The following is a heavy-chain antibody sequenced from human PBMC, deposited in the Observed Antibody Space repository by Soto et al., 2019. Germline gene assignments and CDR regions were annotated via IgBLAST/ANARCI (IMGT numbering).Heavy chain of an antibody. Sequence: PGGSLRLSCAASGFTFSSYAMSWVRQAPGKGLEWISAVSGSGGSTYYADSVKGRFTISRDNSKDTLYLQMNSLRAEDTAIYYCMRDFLGFCGLGTTVTVS. CDR3: MRDFLGF. CDR2: VSGSGGST. J-gene: IGHJ6*02. CDR1: GFTFSSYA. V-gene: IGHV3-23*01. D-gene: IGHD3-3*01.